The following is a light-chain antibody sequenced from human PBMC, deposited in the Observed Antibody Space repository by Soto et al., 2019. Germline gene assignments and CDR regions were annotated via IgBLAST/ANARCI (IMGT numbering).Light chain of an antibody. Sequence: QSVLTQPPSVSGAPGQRVAIPCTGSSSNIGAGYDVHWYQHIPGTAPKLLIYGNTNRPSGVPDRFSGSKSDTSASLAITGLQAEDEADYYCQSYDSSLSGPVFGGGTKLTVL. CDR2: GNT. V-gene: IGLV1-40*01. J-gene: IGLJ2*01. CDR3: QSYDSSLSGPV. CDR1: SSNIGAGYD.